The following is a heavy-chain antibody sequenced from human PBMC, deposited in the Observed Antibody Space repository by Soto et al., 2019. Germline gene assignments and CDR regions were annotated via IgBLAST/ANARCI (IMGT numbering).Heavy chain of an antibody. CDR2: MSGAGRSS. CDR3: AKGPIFGVENIYDY. V-gene: IGHV3-23*01. D-gene: IGHD3-3*01. J-gene: IGHJ4*02. Sequence: GGSLRLSCAASGFTFSSYAMSWVRQAPGKGLEWVSSMSGAGRSSYDADSVKGRFTISRDNSKNTLYLQMNNLRAEDTALYYCAKGPIFGVENIYDYWGRGALVTVSS. CDR1: GFTFSSYA.